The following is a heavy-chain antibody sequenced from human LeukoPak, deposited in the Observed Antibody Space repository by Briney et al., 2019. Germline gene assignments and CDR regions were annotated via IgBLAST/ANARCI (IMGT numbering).Heavy chain of an antibody. CDR1: GFTFSNAW. J-gene: IGHJ4*02. CDR2: IKSNSDGGTT. CDR3: TTAAYDYVWGSPYFDY. V-gene: IGHV3-15*01. Sequence: GGSLRLSCATSGFTFSNAWMSWVRQAPGKGLEWIGRIKSNSDGGTTDYAAPVKGRFTISRDDSKNTLYLQMNSLKTEDTAVYYCTTAAYDYVWGSPYFDYWGQGTLVTVSS. D-gene: IGHD3-16*01.